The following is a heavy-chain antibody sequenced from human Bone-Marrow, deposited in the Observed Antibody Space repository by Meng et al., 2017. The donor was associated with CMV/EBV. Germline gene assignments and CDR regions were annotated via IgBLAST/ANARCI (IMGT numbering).Heavy chain of an antibody. CDR1: GFTFSSYD. CDR3: ARGDLAYCSSTSCHYGMDV. V-gene: IGHV3-13*01. J-gene: IGHJ6*02. Sequence: GESLKISCAASGFTFSSYDMHWVRQATGKGLEWVSAIGTAGDTYYPGSVKGRFTISRENAKNSLYLQMNSLRAGDTAVYYCARGDLAYCSSTSCHYGMDVWGQGPTVTVSS. CDR2: IGTAGDT. D-gene: IGHD2-2*01.